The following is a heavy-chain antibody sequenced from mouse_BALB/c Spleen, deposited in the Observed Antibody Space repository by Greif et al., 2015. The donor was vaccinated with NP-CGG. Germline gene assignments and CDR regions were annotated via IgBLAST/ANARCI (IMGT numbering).Heavy chain of an antibody. CDR2: IWAGGST. J-gene: IGHJ4*01. Sequence: QVQLQQSGPGLVAPSQSLSITCTVSGFSLTSYGVHWVRQPPGKGLEWLGVIWAGGSTNYNSALMSRLSISKDNSKSQVFLKMNSLQTDDSAMYYCASPYDGYAMDYWGQGTSVTVSS. D-gene: IGHD2-3*01. CDR1: GFSLTSYG. V-gene: IGHV2-9*02. CDR3: ASPYDGYAMDY.